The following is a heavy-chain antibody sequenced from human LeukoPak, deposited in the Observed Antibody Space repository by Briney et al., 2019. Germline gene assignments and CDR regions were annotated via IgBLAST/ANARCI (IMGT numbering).Heavy chain of an antibody. V-gene: IGHV1-69*13. J-gene: IGHJ4*02. CDR3: ARDGRRGEDYDILTGYYAFDY. D-gene: IGHD3-9*01. Sequence: SVKVSCKASGGTFSSYAISGVRQAPGQGLEWMGGIIPIFGTANYAQKFQGRVTITADESPSTAYMELSSLRPEDTAVYYCARDGRRGEDYDILTGYYAFDYWGQGTLVTVSS. CDR1: GGTFSSYA. CDR2: IIPIFGTA.